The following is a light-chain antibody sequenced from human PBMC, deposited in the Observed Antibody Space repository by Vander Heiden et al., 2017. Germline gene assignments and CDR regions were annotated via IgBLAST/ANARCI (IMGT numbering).Light chain of an antibody. V-gene: IGLV2-14*01. CDR3: SSDTSSSAGV. CDR1: SSDVGGYNY. J-gene: IGLJ1*01. Sequence: QSDMTPPASVSGSPGQSITLSCTGTSSDVGGYNYSSWYQQHPGKAPKLIIDDVRNRPAMVANRFAGSKSGNTASRTISGLQAEDEADYYCSSDTSSSAGVFGTGTKVTVL. CDR2: DVR.